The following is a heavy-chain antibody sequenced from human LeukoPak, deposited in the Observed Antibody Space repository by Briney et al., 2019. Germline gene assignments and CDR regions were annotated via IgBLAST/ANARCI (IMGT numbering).Heavy chain of an antibody. D-gene: IGHD1-26*01. J-gene: IGHJ4*02. CDR2: IGEDGSGK. Sequence: GGSLRLSCAASGFTFSNAWMSWVRQAPGKGLEWVANIGEDGSGKHYVDSVRGRFTISRDNAKNSLYLQVNSLKAEDTAMYYCARDSIYSGSFSSFDLWGQGTLVTVSS. CDR3: ARDSIYSGSFSSFDL. CDR1: GFTFSNAW. V-gene: IGHV3-7*01.